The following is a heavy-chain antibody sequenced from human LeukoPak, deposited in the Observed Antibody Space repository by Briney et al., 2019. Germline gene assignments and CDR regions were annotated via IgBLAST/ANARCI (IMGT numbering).Heavy chain of an antibody. CDR1: GFTFDDYA. Sequence: GGSLRLSCAASGFTFDDYAMHWVRQAPGKGLEWVSGISWNSGSIGYADSVKGRFTISRDNAKNSLYLQMNSLRAEDTALYYCAKSRKTTVTQGGAFDIWGQGTMVTVSS. J-gene: IGHJ3*02. V-gene: IGHV3-9*01. CDR3: AKSRKTTVTQGGAFDI. D-gene: IGHD4-17*01. CDR2: ISWNSGSI.